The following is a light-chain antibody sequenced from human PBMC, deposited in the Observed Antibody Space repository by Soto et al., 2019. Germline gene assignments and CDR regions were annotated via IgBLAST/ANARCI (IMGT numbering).Light chain of an antibody. CDR2: DAS. J-gene: IGKJ2*01. CDR1: QSISSW. CDR3: QQYNSYPYT. Sequence: DIQMTQSPSTLSASVGDRVTITCRASQSISSWLAWYQQKPGKAPKLLIYDASSLESGVPSRFSGSGSGTEFTLTISSLQHDAFDTYYCQQYNSYPYTFGQGTKLEIK. V-gene: IGKV1-5*01.